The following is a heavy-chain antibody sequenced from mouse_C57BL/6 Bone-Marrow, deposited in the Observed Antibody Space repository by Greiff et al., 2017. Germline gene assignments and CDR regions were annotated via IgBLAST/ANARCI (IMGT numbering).Heavy chain of an antibody. Sequence: QVQLQQPGAELVKPGASVKMSCKASGYTFTSYWITWVKQRPGQGLEWIGDIYPGSGSTNYNEKFKSKATLTVETSSSTAYMQLSSLTSEDSAVYYCARLGLGWGQGTTLTVSS. CDR1: GYTFTSYW. V-gene: IGHV1-55*01. J-gene: IGHJ2*01. CDR2: IYPGSGST. CDR3: ARLGLG. D-gene: IGHD4-1*01.